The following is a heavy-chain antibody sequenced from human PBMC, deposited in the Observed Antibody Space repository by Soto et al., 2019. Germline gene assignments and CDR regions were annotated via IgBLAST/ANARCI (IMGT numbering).Heavy chain of an antibody. D-gene: IGHD2-21*01. J-gene: IGHJ4*02. Sequence: APAEVCCKASGYGIESSAIYWVRQDTGQRLEWMGWIDAGKANTKYSQKFQGRVTITRDTSASTAYMDLSSLRSEDTAVYYCARSDTCKSLWFFDYWGQGTSVTVSS. CDR1: GYGIESSA. CDR2: IDAGKANT. V-gene: IGHV1-3*01. CDR3: ARSDTCKSLWFFDY.